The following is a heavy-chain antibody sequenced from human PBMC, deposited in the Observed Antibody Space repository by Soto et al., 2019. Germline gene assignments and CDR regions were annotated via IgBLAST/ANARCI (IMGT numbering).Heavy chain of an antibody. CDR1: GFSLSSYW. D-gene: IGHD6-13*01. Sequence: GGSRRLSCAASGFSLSSYWMYWVRQTPGKGLVWVARIKDGGDETSYAESVKGRFTISRDNAKNTLHLQMNSLRAEATAVYYCAKENGYSSSWFEFDYWGQGTLVTVSS. J-gene: IGHJ4*02. CDR2: IKDGGDET. CDR3: AKENGYSSSWFEFDY. V-gene: IGHV3-74*01.